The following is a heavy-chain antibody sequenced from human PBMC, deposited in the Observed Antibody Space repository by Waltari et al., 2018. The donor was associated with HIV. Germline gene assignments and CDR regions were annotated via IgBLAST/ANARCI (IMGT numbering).Heavy chain of an antibody. CDR3: ARLNRLVPIAHYYYHSMDV. V-gene: IGHV4-59*01. CDR2: GHDSGST. D-gene: IGHD1-26*01. CDR1: GVSITNTY. Sequence: QVQLQESGPGLVKPSEPLSLTCTVSGVSITNTYWSWIRRPPGKGSEWIGYGHDSGSTNYNPSLKSRATISVDTSKNQFSLSLNSATSADTAVYYCARLNRLVPIAHYYYHSMDVWGQGTTVTVSS. J-gene: IGHJ6*02.